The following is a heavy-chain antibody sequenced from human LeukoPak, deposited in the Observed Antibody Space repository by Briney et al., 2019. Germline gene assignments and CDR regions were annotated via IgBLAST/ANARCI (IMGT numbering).Heavy chain of an antibody. CDR1: GGSLSSYY. Sequence: SETLSLTCIVSGGSLSSYYWSWIRQPPGKGLEWIGYIYYTGSTNYNPSLKSRVTISVDTSKNQFSLKLTSVTAADTAVYYCASLLTLSSRWLEIDYWGQGALVTVCS. D-gene: IGHD6-13*01. CDR2: IYYTGST. CDR3: ASLLTLSSRWLEIDY. V-gene: IGHV4-59*01. J-gene: IGHJ4*02.